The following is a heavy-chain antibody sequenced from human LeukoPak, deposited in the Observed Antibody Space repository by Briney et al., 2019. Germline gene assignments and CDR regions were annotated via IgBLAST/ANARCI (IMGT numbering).Heavy chain of an antibody. J-gene: IGHJ4*02. CDR1: GFTFNYFW. CDR2: ISNDGTAT. CDR3: ATVSEY. V-gene: IGHV3-74*01. Sequence: GGSLRLSCAASGFTFNYFWMHWVRQVPGKGLVWVSGISNDGTATYYADSVKGRFTISRDNAKNTVYLQMNGLRAEHTTVYYCATVSEYWGQGTLVTVSS.